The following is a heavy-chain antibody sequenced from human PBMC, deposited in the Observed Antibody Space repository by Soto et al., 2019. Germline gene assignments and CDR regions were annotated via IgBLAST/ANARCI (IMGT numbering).Heavy chain of an antibody. CDR3: AREKGSGPNDIDY. CDR2: IWYDGSNK. J-gene: IGHJ4*02. D-gene: IGHD3-10*01. V-gene: IGHV3-33*01. CDR1: GFTFSSYG. Sequence: GGSLRLSCAASGFTFSSYGMHWVRQAPGKGLEWVAVIWYDGSNKYYADSVKGRFTISRDNSKNTLYLQMNSLRAEDTAVYYCAREKGSGPNDIDYWGQGTLVTVSS.